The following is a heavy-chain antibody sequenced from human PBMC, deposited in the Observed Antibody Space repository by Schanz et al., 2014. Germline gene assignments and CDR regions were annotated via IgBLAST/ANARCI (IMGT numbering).Heavy chain of an antibody. D-gene: IGHD1-26*01. J-gene: IGHJ6*02. Sequence: EVQLVESGGGLVQPGGSLRLSCAASGFTFSAYWMTWVRQAPGKGLDWVGIIKPDGSEKFYVDSVKGRFTISRDNAKNLMYLHLNSLRAEDTAVYYCAREVGGSFGQHYWGQGTTVTVSS. CDR3: AREVGGSFGQHY. CDR1: GFTFSAYW. V-gene: IGHV3-7*01. CDR2: IKPDGSEK.